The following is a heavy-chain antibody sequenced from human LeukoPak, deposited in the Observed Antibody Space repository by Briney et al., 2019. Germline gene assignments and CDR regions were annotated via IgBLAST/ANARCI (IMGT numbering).Heavy chain of an antibody. CDR3: ARTPYYDDRSGFYFDY. CDR2: ISYDGSNK. J-gene: IGHJ4*02. CDR1: GFTFSSYA. V-gene: IGHV3-30*04. Sequence: RGSLRLSCAASGFTFSSYAMHWVRQAPCKGLEWVAVISYDGSNKYYAYSVKGRFTISRDNSKNTLYLQMNSLRAEDRAVYYCARTPYYDDRSGFYFDYCGQGTLVRVSS. D-gene: IGHD3-22*01.